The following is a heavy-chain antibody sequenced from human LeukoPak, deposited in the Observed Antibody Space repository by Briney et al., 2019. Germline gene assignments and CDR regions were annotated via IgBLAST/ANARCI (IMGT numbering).Heavy chain of an antibody. D-gene: IGHD5-18*01. CDR1: GFTFSNYW. CDR2: INPDGGTT. V-gene: IGHV3-74*01. Sequence: QPGGSLRLSCAASGFTFSNYWMHWVRQTPGKGLVWVSRINPDGGTTYYADSVKGRFTISRDNAKNTLYLQMNSLRGEDTAVYYCARGYSSSLDYWGLGTLVTVSS. J-gene: IGHJ4*02. CDR3: ARGYSSSLDY.